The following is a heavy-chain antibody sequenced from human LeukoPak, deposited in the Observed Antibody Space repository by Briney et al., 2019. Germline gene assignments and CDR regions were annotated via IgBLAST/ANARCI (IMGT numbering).Heavy chain of an antibody. CDR1: GFTFTSYD. J-gene: IGHJ5*02. Sequence: VASVKVSCKASGFTFTSYDINWVRQASGQGLEWMGWMNPNNGNTGYAQKFQGRVTMTRDTSISTAYMELRGLRSEDTAVYYCVRDGEGVAIGVNYWFDPWGQGTLVTVSS. D-gene: IGHD2-2*02. V-gene: IGHV1-8*01. CDR3: VRDGEGVAIGVNYWFDP. CDR2: MNPNNGNT.